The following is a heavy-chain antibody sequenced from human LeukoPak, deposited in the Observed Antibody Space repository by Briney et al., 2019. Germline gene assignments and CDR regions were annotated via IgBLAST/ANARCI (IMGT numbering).Heavy chain of an antibody. CDR1: GFTVSSSY. Sequence: GGSLRLSCAASGFTVSSSYMSWVRQAPGKGLEWVSVIYSGGSTYYADSVKGRFTISRDNSKNTLYLQMNSLRAEDTAMYYCARPYYYDSSGYYPYYWGQGTLVTVSS. D-gene: IGHD3-22*01. CDR3: ARPYYYDSSGYYPYY. J-gene: IGHJ4*02. V-gene: IGHV3-66*02. CDR2: IYSGGST.